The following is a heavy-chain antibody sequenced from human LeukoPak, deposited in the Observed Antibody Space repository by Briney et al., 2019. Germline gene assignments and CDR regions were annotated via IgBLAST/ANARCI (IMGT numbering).Heavy chain of an antibody. D-gene: IGHD7-27*01. CDR1: GYTFIDYY. CDR3: ARDLPSTSNWELDY. J-gene: IGHJ4*02. V-gene: IGHV1-2*06. Sequence: ASVKVSCKASGYTFIDYYIHWVRQAPGQGLEWMGRINPNSGGSNYAQNFQGRVTMTRDTSISTAYMELSRLRSDGTAVYYCARDLPSTSNWELDYWGQGTLVTVSS. CDR2: INPNSGGS.